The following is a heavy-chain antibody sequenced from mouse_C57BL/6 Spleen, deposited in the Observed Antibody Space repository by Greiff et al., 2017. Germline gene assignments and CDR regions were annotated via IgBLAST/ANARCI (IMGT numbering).Heavy chain of an antibody. D-gene: IGHD3-2*02. J-gene: IGHJ4*01. CDR2: IHPNSGST. CDR1: GYTFTSYW. CDR3: ARSGRGYGMDY. V-gene: IGHV1-64*01. Sequence: QVQLQQPGAELVKPGASVKLSCKASGYTFTSYWMHWVKQRPGQGLEWIGMIHPNSGSTNYNEKFKSKATLTVDKSSSTASMQLSSLTSEDSAVYYCARSGRGYGMDYWGQGTSVTVSS.